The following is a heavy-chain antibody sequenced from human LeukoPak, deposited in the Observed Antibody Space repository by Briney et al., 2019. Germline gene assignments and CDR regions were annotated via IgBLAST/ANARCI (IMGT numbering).Heavy chain of an antibody. D-gene: IGHD6-19*01. CDR3: AKDRLYSSGRVFDF. CDR1: GFTFSSYA. CDR2: ISGSGGST. V-gene: IGHV3-23*01. J-gene: IGHJ4*02. Sequence: GGSLRLSCAASGFTFSSYAMSWVRQAPGKGLEWVSAISGSGGSTYYADSVKGRFTISRDNSKNTLYLQMNSLRGEDTAVYFCAKDRLYSSGRVFDFGGQGTVVSVS.